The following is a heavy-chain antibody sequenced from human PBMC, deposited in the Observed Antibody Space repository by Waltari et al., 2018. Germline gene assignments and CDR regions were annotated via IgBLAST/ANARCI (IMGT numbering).Heavy chain of an antibody. Sequence: QVQLVESGGGVVQPGRSLRLSCAASGFTFSNYCVRWVRQAPGKGLEWGAVIWDDGSNKNYADSGKGRFTISRDNSKNTLYLQMNSLRAEDTAMYYCAKGRGYFDYWGQGTLVTVSS. J-gene: IGHJ4*02. V-gene: IGHV3-30*18. CDR2: IWDDGSNK. CDR3: AKGRGYFDY. CDR1: GFTFSNYC.